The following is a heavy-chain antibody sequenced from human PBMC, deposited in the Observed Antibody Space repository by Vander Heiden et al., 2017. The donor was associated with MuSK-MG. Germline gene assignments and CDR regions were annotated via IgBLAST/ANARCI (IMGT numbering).Heavy chain of an antibody. CDR2: ISWNSGSI. D-gene: IGHD6-19*01. J-gene: IGHJ3*02. Sequence: EVQLVESGGGLVQPGRSLRLSCAASGFTFDDYAMHWVRQAPGKGLEWVSGISWNSGSIGYADSVKGRVTISRDNAKNSLYLQMNSLRAEDTALYYCAKDMNPDSSGWYSAFDIWGQGTMVTVYS. V-gene: IGHV3-9*01. CDR3: AKDMNPDSSGWYSAFDI. CDR1: GFTFDDYA.